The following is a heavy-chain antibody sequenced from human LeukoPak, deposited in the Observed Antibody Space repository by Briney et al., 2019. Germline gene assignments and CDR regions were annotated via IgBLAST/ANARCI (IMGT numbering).Heavy chain of an antibody. CDR1: GGSISSYY. CDR2: IYYSGST. Sequence: SETLSLTCTVSGGSISSYYWSWIRQPPGKGLEWIGYIYYSGSTNYNPSLKSRVTISVDTSKNQFSLKLSSVTAADTAVYYCARASPSEYFQHWGQGTLVTVSS. V-gene: IGHV4-59*01. J-gene: IGHJ1*01. CDR3: ARASPSEYFQH.